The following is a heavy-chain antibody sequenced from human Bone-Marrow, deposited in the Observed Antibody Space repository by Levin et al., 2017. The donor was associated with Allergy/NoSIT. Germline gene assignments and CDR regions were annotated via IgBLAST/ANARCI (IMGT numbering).Heavy chain of an antibody. Sequence: SETLSLTCTVSGGSISSSSYYWGWIRQPPGTGLEWIGSIYYSGSTYYNPSLKSRVTISVDTSKNQFSLKLSSVTAADTAVYYCARDLSYYYDSSGSNWFDPWGQGTLVTVSS. D-gene: IGHD3-22*01. CDR1: GGSISSSSYY. V-gene: IGHV4-39*07. CDR2: IYYSGST. CDR3: ARDLSYYYDSSGSNWFDP. J-gene: IGHJ5*02.